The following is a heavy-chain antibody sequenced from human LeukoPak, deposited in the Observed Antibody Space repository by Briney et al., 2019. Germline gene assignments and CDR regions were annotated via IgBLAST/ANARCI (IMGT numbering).Heavy chain of an antibody. CDR1: GGSISSGSYY. Sequence: PSETLSLTCTVSGGSISSGSYYWSWIRQPAGKGLEWIGRIYTSGSTNYNPSLKSRVTISVDTSKNQFSLKLSSVIAADTAVYYCARGVPDWPNYYFDYWGQGTLVTVSS. D-gene: IGHD3-9*01. J-gene: IGHJ4*02. CDR3: ARGVPDWPNYYFDY. CDR2: IYTSGST. V-gene: IGHV4-61*02.